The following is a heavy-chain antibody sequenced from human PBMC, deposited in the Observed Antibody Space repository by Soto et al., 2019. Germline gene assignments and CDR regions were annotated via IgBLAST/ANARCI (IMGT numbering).Heavy chain of an antibody. CDR1: GGSISSSSYY. Sequence: QLQLQESGPGLVKPSETLSLTCTVSGGSISSSSYYWGWIRQPPGKGLEWIGSIYYSGSTYYNPSLKRRVTISVDTSKNQFSLQLSSVTAADTAVYYCARLLRHNYYGMDVWGQGTTVTVSS. J-gene: IGHJ6*02. V-gene: IGHV4-39*01. CDR2: IYYSGST. D-gene: IGHD5-12*01. CDR3: ARLLRHNYYGMDV.